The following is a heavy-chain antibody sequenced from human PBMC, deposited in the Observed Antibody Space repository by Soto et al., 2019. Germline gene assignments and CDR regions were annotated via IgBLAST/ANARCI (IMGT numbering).Heavy chain of an antibody. J-gene: IGHJ5*02. Sequence: EPIPLTYTVSGGNIINTSCRRVWISQPPGKGLEWIGSLDYGGGTFYNPSLKSRVTLSADTSKKQFSLKLTSVTAADTAVYYCARGGVGELYLLQRFDPWVQGT. CDR1: GGNIINTSCR. CDR3: ARGGVGELYLLQRFDP. V-gene: IGHV4-39*01. CDR2: LDYGGGT. D-gene: IGHD1-26*01.